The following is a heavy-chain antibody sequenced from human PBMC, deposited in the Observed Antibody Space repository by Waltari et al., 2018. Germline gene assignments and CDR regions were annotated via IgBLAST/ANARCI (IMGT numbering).Heavy chain of an antibody. V-gene: IGHV1-24*01. CDR2: FDPEDGET. Sequence: QVQLVQSGAEVKKPGASVKVSCKVSGYTLTELSMHWVRQAPGKGLEWMGGFDPEDGETIYAQKFQGRVTMTEDTSTDTAYMELSSLRSEDTAVYYCASRMDCGGDCPYYFDYWGQGTLVTVSS. D-gene: IGHD2-21*01. CDR3: ASRMDCGGDCPYYFDY. CDR1: GYTLTELS. J-gene: IGHJ4*02.